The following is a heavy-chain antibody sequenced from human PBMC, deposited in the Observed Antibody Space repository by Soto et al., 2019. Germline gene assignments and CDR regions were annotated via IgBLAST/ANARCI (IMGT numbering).Heavy chain of an antibody. J-gene: IGHJ3*02. V-gene: IGHV3-33*01. CDR3: ARAADIVVVPAADDAFDI. D-gene: IGHD2-2*01. Sequence: GGSLRLSCAASGFTFSSYGMHWVRQAPGKGLEWVAVIWYDGSNKYYADSVKGRFTISRDNSKNTLYLQMNSLRAEDTAVYYCARAADIVVVPAADDAFDIWGQGTMVTVSS. CDR2: IWYDGSNK. CDR1: GFTFSSYG.